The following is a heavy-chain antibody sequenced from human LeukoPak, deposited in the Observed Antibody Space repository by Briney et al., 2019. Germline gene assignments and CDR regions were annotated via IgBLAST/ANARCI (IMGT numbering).Heavy chain of an antibody. D-gene: IGHD2-2*01. CDR3: AKDGCRITSCHVLVDP. Sequence: SGRSLRLSCSASGFTFSSYAMHWVRQAPGKGLEWVAVISYDGSNKYFADSVKGRFTISRDNSKNTLYLQMNGLRAEDTAVYYCAKDGCRITSCHVLVDPWGQGTLVTVSS. J-gene: IGHJ5*02. V-gene: IGHV3-30*18. CDR2: ISYDGSNK. CDR1: GFTFSSYA.